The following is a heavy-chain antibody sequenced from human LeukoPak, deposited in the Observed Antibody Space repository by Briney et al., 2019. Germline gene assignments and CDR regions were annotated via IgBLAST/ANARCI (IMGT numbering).Heavy chain of an antibody. V-gene: IGHV4-30-4*01. CDR2: IYYSGST. CDR3: ARGYCSSTSCYEDY. J-gene: IGHJ4*02. CDR1: GGSISSGDYY. D-gene: IGHD2-2*01. Sequence: SETLSLTCTVSGGSISSGDYYWSWLRQPPGTGLEWVGYIYYSGSTYYNPSLKSRVTISVDTSKNQFSLKLSSVTAADTAVYYCARGYCSSTSCYEDYWGQGTLVTVSS.